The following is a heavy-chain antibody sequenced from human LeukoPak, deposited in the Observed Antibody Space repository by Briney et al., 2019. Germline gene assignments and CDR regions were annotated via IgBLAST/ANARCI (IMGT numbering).Heavy chain of an antibody. CDR3: ATYQARALAYGDYARFRAFDI. Sequence: GASVKVSCKASGYTFTSYDINWVRQATGQGLEWMGWMNPNSGNTGYAQKFQGRVTMTRNTSISTAYMELSSLRSEDTAVYYCATYQARALAYGDYARFRAFDIWGQGTMVTVSS. V-gene: IGHV1-8*01. CDR2: MNPNSGNT. J-gene: IGHJ3*02. D-gene: IGHD4-17*01. CDR1: GYTFTSYD.